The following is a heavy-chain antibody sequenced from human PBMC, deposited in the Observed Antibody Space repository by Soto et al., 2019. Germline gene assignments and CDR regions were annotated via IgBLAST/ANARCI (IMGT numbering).Heavy chain of an antibody. J-gene: IGHJ6*03. D-gene: IGHD2-2*01. CDR3: ARTIVVVPAAFYYYYYMDV. Sequence: QVQLQQWGAGLLKPSETLSLTCAVYGGSFSGYYWSWIRQPPGKGLEWIGEINHSGSTNYNPSLKSRVTISVDTSKNQFSLKLSSVTAADTAVYYCARTIVVVPAAFYYYYYMDVWGKGNTVTVSS. V-gene: IGHV4-34*01. CDR1: GGSFSGYY. CDR2: INHSGST.